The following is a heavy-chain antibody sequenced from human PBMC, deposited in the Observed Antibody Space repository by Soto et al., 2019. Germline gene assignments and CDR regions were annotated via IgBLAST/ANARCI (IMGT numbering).Heavy chain of an antibody. CDR1: VGTVSSYA. CDR2: IIPIFGTA. J-gene: IGHJ5*02. Sequence: ASVXVSFKAAVGTVSSYAIICFLQAPGQGLDWMGGIIPIFGTANYAQKFQGRVTITADESTSTAYMELSSLRSEDTAVYYCARDKNGYFEIGWFETWGPGTLV. CDR3: ARDKNGYFEIGWFET. D-gene: IGHD3-22*01. V-gene: IGHV1-69*01.